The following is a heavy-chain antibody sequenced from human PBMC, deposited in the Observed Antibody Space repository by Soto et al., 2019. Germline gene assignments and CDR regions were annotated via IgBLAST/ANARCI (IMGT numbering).Heavy chain of an antibody. V-gene: IGHV3-23*01. Sequence: PGGSLRLSCAATGFSFSTYVMSWVRLAPGKGLEWVSAISGSGGSRYYADSVKGRFTISRDNSKNTLYLQMNSLRAEDTAVYYCLKDRVGSVADAFDVRAEGTMDTGSS. D-gene: IGHD6-19*01. CDR1: GFSFSTYV. J-gene: IGHJ3*01. CDR3: LKDRVGSVADAFDV. CDR2: ISGSGGSR.